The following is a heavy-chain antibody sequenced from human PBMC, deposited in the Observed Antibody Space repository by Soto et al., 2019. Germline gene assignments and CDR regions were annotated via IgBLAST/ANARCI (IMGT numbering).Heavy chain of an antibody. J-gene: IGHJ4*02. CDR3: ARTMVRGKVSNYFDY. CDR2: INHSGST. CDR1: GGSFSGYY. V-gene: IGHV4-34*01. D-gene: IGHD3-10*01. Sequence: QVQLQQWGAGLLKPSETLSLTCAVYGGSFSGYYWSWIRQPPGKGLEWIGEINHSGSTNYNPSLKSRVTISVDTSKNQLSLKLRSVTAADTAVYYCARTMVRGKVSNYFDYWGQGTLVTVSS.